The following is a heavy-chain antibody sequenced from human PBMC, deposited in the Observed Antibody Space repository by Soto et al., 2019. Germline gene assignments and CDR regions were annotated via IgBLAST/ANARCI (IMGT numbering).Heavy chain of an antibody. D-gene: IGHD3-10*01. CDR1: GGSITSSSHF. Sequence: SETLSLTCSVSGGSITSSSHFWGWVRQPPGKGLEWIGTIYFTGNTYYTPSLKSRLTMSIDTSKNEFSLRLNSVTAADTAVYYCARAGSGSYYHFDYWGQGTLVTVSS. CDR2: IYFTGNT. J-gene: IGHJ4*02. CDR3: ARAGSGSYYHFDY. V-gene: IGHV4-39*01.